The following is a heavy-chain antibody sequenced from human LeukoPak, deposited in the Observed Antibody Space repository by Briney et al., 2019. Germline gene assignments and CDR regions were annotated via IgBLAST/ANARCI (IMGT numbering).Heavy chain of an antibody. D-gene: IGHD4-17*01. J-gene: IGHJ4*02. V-gene: IGHV3-21*01. Sequence: GGSLRLSCAASGFTFSSYSMNWVRQAPGKGLEWVSSISSSSSYIYYADSVKGRFTISRDNAKNSLYLQMNSLRAEDTAVYYCARAKKKMTTVYYWGQGTLVTVSS. CDR1: GFTFSSYS. CDR2: ISSSSSYI. CDR3: ARAKKKMTTVYY.